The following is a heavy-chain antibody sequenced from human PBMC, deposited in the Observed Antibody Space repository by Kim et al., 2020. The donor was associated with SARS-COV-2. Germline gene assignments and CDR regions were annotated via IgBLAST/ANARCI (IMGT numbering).Heavy chain of an antibody. J-gene: IGHJ5*02. CDR3: ARDKIAVRPGWFDP. Sequence: ASVKVSCRASGYTFSTYGISWVRQAPGQGLEWMGWISAYNGKTNYAQTFQGRVTMTTDTSTSTAYMDLRSLRSDATAVYYCARDKIAVRPGWFDPWGQGTLVTVSS. D-gene: IGHD6-6*01. CDR2: ISAYNGKT. V-gene: IGHV1-18*01. CDR1: GYTFSTYG.